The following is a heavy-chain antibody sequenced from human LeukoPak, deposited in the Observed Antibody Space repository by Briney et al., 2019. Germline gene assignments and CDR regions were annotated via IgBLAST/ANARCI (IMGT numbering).Heavy chain of an antibody. Sequence: GGSLRLSCAASGFTFGSVGMSWVRQAPGKGLEWVSLIFSGGGTYYADSVKGRFTISRDNSKNTLFLQMNSLRAEDTAVYYCARGGVVYPDSFDIWGRGTMVTVSS. CDR2: IFSGGGT. CDR1: GFTFGSVG. J-gene: IGHJ3*02. D-gene: IGHD2-15*01. V-gene: IGHV3-66*01. CDR3: ARGGVVYPDSFDI.